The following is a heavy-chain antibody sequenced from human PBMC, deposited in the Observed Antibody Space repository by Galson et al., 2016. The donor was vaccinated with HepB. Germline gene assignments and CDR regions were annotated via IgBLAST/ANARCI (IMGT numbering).Heavy chain of an antibody. CDR1: GYTLTELS. V-gene: IGHV1-24*01. D-gene: IGHD3-3*01. CDR2: FDPDFGET. Sequence: SVKVSCKVSGYTLTELSMHWVRRPPGKGLEWMGGFDPDFGETIYAQKFQGRVTMTEDTSTDTAYMELRSLTSEDTALYYGATDAHRIHYDFWSGKYAMDVWGQGTSVTVSS. CDR3: ATDAHRIHYDFWSGKYAMDV. J-gene: IGHJ6*02.